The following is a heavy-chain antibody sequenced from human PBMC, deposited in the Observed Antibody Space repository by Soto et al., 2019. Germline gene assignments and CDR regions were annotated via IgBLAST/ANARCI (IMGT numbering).Heavy chain of an antibody. CDR3: VRGGRIRITFGGVIVNGAFDI. J-gene: IGHJ3*02. CDR2: SRNRDNGYTT. D-gene: IGHD3-16*02. V-gene: IGHV3-72*01. CDR1: GFTFSDRN. Sequence: TGGSLRLSCTGSGFTFSDRNMDWVRQAPGKGLEWVVRSRNRDNGYTTEFAASVKGRFTISRDDSRNSLYLQMNSLKAEDTAVYYSVRGGRIRITFGGVIVNGAFDIWGQGTMVIVSS.